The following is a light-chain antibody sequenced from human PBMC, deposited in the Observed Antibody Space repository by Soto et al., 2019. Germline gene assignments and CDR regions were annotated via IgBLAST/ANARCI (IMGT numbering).Light chain of an antibody. V-gene: IGLV2-14*01. Sequence: QSALTQPASVSGSPRQSTTISCTGASSDVGSYTYVSWYQQHPGKAPKLMIYEVNNRPSGVSNRFPGSKSGNTASLTISGLQAEDEADYYCSSYTSSSTLYVFGTGTKVTVL. CDR1: SSDVGSYTY. CDR3: SSYTSSSTLYV. CDR2: EVN. J-gene: IGLJ1*01.